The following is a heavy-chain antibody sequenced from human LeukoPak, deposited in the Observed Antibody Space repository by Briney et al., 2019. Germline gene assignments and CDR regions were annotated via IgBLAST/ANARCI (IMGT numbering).Heavy chain of an antibody. Sequence: GGSLRLSCAASGFTFSDYYMTWIRQAPGKGLEWVSYITSTGSSIYYADSVKGRFTISRGNAKNSLYLQMNSLRAEDTAVYYCARDWVVPGGDYMDVWGKGTTVTISS. V-gene: IGHV3-11*04. J-gene: IGHJ6*03. D-gene: IGHD2-8*02. CDR2: ITSTGSSI. CDR1: GFTFSDYY. CDR3: ARDWVVPGGDYMDV.